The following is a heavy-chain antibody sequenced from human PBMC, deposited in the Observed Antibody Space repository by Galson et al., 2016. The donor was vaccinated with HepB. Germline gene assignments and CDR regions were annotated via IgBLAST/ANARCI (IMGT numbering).Heavy chain of an antibody. J-gene: IGHJ4*02. CDR2: ISYDGSNK. D-gene: IGHD3-10*01. V-gene: IGHV3-30*04. CDR1: GFSFSSYA. Sequence: SLRLSCAASGFSFSSYAMHWVRQAPGKGLEWVAVISYDGSNKYYADSVKGRFTISRDKSKNTLYLQMNSPRAEDTAVYYCAREEVNYYGSGSYFEYWGQGTLVTVSS. CDR3: AREEVNYYGSGSYFEY.